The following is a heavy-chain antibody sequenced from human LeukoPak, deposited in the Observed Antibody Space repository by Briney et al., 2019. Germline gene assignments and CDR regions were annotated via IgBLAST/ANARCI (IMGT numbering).Heavy chain of an antibody. CDR1: GDSISGYY. CDR2: IYYSGNT. CDR3: AREHRSAYCTYGHCRTYWFDP. J-gene: IGHJ5*02. V-gene: IGHV4-59*01. Sequence: SETLSLTCTVSGDSISGYYWSWIRQSPGRGLEWIGYIYYSGNTNYNPSLKSRVTMSLDTSKNQFSPNLNSVTAADTALYYCAREHRSAYCTYGHCRTYWFDPWGQGTLVTVSS. D-gene: IGHD2-8*01.